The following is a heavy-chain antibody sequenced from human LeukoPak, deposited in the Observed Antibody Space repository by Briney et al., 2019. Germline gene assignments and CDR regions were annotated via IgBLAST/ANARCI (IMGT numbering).Heavy chain of an antibody. D-gene: IGHD3-16*02. CDR2: INHSRST. CDR1: GGSFSGYY. J-gene: IGHJ6*02. CDR3: ARYPAGLSHAMGV. Sequence: SETLSLTCAVSGGSFSGYYWSWIRQPPGKGLEWIGEINHSRSTNDNPSLMSRGTILVDTSKNQFPLRLSCVAAADTAVYCCARYPAGLSHAMGVWGQGTTVTVSS. V-gene: IGHV4-34*01.